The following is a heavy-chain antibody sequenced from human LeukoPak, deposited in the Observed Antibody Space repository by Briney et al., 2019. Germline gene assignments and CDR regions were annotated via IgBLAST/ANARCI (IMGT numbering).Heavy chain of an antibody. CDR2: IYSDGST. CDR3: ARELREHGVFDI. Sequence: PGGSLRLSCAASGFIVSNNYMSWVRQAPGKGLEWVSEIYSDGSTYYAASVKGRFSTSRDNSKNTVYLQMNSLRTEDTAVYYCARELREHGVFDIWGQGTMVTVSS. V-gene: IGHV3-53*01. D-gene: IGHD1-26*01. CDR1: GFIVSNNY. J-gene: IGHJ3*02.